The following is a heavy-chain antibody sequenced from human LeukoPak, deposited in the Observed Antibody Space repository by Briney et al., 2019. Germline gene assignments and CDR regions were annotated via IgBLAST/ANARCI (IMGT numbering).Heavy chain of an antibody. CDR2: INPNSGGT. CDR1: GYTFTGYY. Sequence: GASVKVSCKASGYTFTGYYMHWVRQAPGQGLEWMGWINPNSGGTNYAQKFQGRVTMTRDTSISTAYMELSRLRSDDTAVYYCATTPRGDYYGSGSTGTPFDYWGQGTLVTVSS. D-gene: IGHD3-10*01. CDR3: ATTPRGDYYGSGSTGTPFDY. V-gene: IGHV1-2*02. J-gene: IGHJ4*02.